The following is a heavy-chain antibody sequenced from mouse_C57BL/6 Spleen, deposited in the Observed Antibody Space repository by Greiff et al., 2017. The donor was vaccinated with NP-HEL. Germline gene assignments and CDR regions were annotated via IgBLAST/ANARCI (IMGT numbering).Heavy chain of an antibody. CDR2: IDPETGGT. V-gene: IGHV1-15*01. CDR3: TRFAMDY. J-gene: IGHJ4*01. CDR1: GYTFTDYE. Sequence: QVQLQQSGAELVRPGASVTLSCKASGYTFTDYEMHWVKQTPVHGLEWIGAIDPETGGTAYNQKFKGKAILTADKSSSTAYMELRSLTSEDSAVDYCTRFAMDYWGQGTSVTVSS.